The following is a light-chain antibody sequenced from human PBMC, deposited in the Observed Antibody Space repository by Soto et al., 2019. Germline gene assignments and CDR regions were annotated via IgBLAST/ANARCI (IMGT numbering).Light chain of an antibody. Sequence: IFLTQSPVTLSLSSGETATLSCRASQTVRSSYLAWYQQRPGQAPKLLISGAFNRAPGVPDRFSGTESGRDYTLSISRLAPEDSAVYYCQQYGDSITFGGGTKVDIK. J-gene: IGKJ4*01. CDR3: QQYGDSIT. CDR1: QTVRSSY. V-gene: IGKV3-20*01. CDR2: GAF.